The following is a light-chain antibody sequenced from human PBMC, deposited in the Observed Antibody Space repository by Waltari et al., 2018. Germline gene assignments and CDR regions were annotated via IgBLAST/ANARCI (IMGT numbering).Light chain of an antibody. Sequence: PGERATLACRASQSVGRTLAWYQQKPGRAPRLLIFGASSRASGIPDRFSGSGSGTDFSLTISRLEPEDVAVYYCQHYVRLPATFGQGTKVEIK. J-gene: IGKJ1*01. CDR2: GAS. V-gene: IGKV3-20*01. CDR1: QSVGRT. CDR3: QHYVRLPAT.